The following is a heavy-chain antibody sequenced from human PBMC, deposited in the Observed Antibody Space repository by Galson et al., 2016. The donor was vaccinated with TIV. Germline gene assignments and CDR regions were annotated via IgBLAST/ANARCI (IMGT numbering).Heavy chain of an antibody. CDR3: ARETCSGGTCYSRIGAFDI. CDR1: GGTFSFYA. J-gene: IGHJ3*02. V-gene: IGHV1-69*13. CDR2: INPIFRTP. D-gene: IGHD2-15*01. Sequence: SVKVSCKASGGTFSFYAITWVRQAPGQGLEWMGGINPIFRTPNYAQKFQGRVTMTAGDSTRTAYMELSSLGSEDTAVYYCARETCSGGTCYSRIGAFDIWGQGTMVTVSS.